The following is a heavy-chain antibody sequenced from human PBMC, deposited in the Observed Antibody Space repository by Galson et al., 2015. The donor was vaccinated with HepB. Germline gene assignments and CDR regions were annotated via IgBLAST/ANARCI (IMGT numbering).Heavy chain of an antibody. V-gene: IGHV1-69*13. CDR3: ARAPIPNCSSTSCPWDYYYYYYMDV. D-gene: IGHD2-2*01. CDR1: GGTFSSYA. CDR2: IIPIFGTA. J-gene: IGHJ6*03. Sequence: SVKVSCKASGGTFSSYAISWVRQAPGQGLEWMGGIIPIFGTANYAQKFQGRVTITADESTSTAYMELSSLRSEDTAVYYCARAPIPNCSSTSCPWDYYYYYYMDVWGKGTTVTVSS.